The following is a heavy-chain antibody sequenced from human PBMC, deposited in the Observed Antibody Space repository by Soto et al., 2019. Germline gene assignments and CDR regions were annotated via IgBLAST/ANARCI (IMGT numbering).Heavy chain of an antibody. V-gene: IGHV4-30-2*01. CDR2: IYDHGNT. CDR3: ARVGGWFDP. CDR1: GGSLSSGGYS. D-gene: IGHD3-16*01. J-gene: IGHJ5*02. Sequence: QLQLQESGSGLVKPSQTLSLTCAVSGGSLSSGGYSWNWIRQPPGKALEWIGYIYDHGNTYYNPSLKSRVTISVARSKNQFSLNLTSETAADTAVYFCARVGGWFDPWGQGTLVTVSA.